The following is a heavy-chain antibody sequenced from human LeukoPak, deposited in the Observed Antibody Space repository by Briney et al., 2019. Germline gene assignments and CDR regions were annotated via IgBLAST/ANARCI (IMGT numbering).Heavy chain of an antibody. J-gene: IGHJ4*02. Sequence: GGSLRLSCAASGFTFSSYGMHWLRQAPGKGLEWVAFIRNGGSNKYYADSVKGRFTISRDNSKNTLYLQMNSLRAEDTAVYYCAKDRGWLRLFDYWGQGTLVTVSS. CDR1: GFTFSSYG. D-gene: IGHD5-24*01. CDR3: AKDRGWLRLFDY. V-gene: IGHV3-30*02. CDR2: IRNGGSNK.